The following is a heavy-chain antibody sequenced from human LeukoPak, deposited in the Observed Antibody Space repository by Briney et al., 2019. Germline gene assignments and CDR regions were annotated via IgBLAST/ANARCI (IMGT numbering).Heavy chain of an antibody. CDR1: GYTFTGYY. D-gene: IGHD3-22*01. CDR2: INPNSGGT. Sequence: ASVKLSCKASGYTFTGYYMHWVRQAPGQGLEWMGWINPNSGGTNYAQKFQGRVTMTRDTSISTAYMELSRLRSDDTAVYYCTMSNYYDSSGYPIPNWGQGTLVTVSS. V-gene: IGHV1-2*02. CDR3: TMSNYYDSSGYPIPN. J-gene: IGHJ4*02.